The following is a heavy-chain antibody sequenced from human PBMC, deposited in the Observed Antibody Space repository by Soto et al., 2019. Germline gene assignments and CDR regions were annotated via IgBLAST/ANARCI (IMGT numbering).Heavy chain of an antibody. CDR1: GGSISSGGYY. V-gene: IGHV4-31*03. J-gene: IGHJ6*02. CDR3: ARDPRGATAKNDYYYYYGMDV. D-gene: IGHD5-12*01. CDR2: IYYSGST. Sequence: QVQLQESGPGLVKPSQTLSLTCTVSGGSISSGGYYWSWIRQHPGKGLEWIGYIYYSGSTYYNPSLKSRVNISVDTSKNQFSLKLSSVTAADTAVYYCARDPRGATAKNDYYYYYGMDVWGQGTTVTVSS.